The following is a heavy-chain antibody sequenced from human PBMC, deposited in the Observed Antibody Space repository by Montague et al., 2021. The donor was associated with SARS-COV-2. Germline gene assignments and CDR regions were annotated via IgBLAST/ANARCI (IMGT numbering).Heavy chain of an antibody. CDR2: VTYDGST. J-gene: IGHJ4*02. CDR3: ARGHRDIVSTVFDS. V-gene: IGHV4-59*01. Sequence: SETLSLTCTVSGASITSYFWNWVRQPPGKGLEWIGYVTYDGSTNSDPSLKSRVTISVDTSKNKFSFNLSSVTAADTAMYYCARGHRDIVSTVFDSWGQGTLVTVSS. D-gene: IGHD5/OR15-5a*01. CDR1: GASITSYF.